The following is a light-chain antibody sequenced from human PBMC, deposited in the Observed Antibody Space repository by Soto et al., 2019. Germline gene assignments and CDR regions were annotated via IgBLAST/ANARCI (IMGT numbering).Light chain of an antibody. CDR1: SSDIGTYNY. Sequence: QSVLTQPASVSGSPGQSITMSCTGTSSDIGTYNYVSWYQQHPGKVPKLMIYEVSNRPSGVSNRFSGSKSGNTASLAISGLQAEDEADYYCSSYTTSSTQVFGGGTKLTVL. CDR2: EVS. CDR3: SSYTTSSTQV. V-gene: IGLV2-14*01. J-gene: IGLJ3*02.